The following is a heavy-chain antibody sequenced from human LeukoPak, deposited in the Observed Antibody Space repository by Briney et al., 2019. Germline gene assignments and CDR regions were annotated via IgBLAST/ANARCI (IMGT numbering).Heavy chain of an antibody. V-gene: IGHV1-69*05. CDR1: GGTFSSYA. Sequence: ASVKVSCKASGGTFSSYAISWARQAPGQGLEWMGRIIPIFGTANYAQKFQGRVTITTDESTSTAYMELSSLRSEDTAVYYCAREWAPYYDFWSGYRGHDYWGQGTLVTVSS. CDR2: IIPIFGTA. D-gene: IGHD3-3*01. CDR3: AREWAPYYDFWSGYRGHDY. J-gene: IGHJ4*02.